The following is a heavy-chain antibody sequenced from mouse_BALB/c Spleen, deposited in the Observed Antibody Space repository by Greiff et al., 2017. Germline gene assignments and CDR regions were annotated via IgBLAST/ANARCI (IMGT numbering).Heavy chain of an antibody. V-gene: IGHV7-3*02. J-gene: IGHJ4*01. D-gene: IGHD2-14*01. Sequence: EVKLVESGGGLVQPGGSLRLSCATSGFTFTDYYMSWVRQPPGKALEWLGFIRNKANGYTTEYSASVKGRFTISRDNSQSILYLQMNTLRAEDSATYYSAGGGGNYAMDYWGQGTSVTVSS. CDR3: AGGGGNYAMDY. CDR2: IRNKANGYTT. CDR1: GFTFTDYY.